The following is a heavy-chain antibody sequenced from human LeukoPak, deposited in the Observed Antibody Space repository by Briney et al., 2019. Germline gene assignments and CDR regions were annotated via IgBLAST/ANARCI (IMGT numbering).Heavy chain of an antibody. V-gene: IGHV3-64*01. CDR1: GFTFSSYA. J-gene: IGHJ6*03. CDR2: ISSNGGST. CDR3: ARTGGYCSGGSCYGHYYYYYYMDV. Sequence: GGSLRLSCAASGFTFSSYAMHWVRQAPGKGLEYVSAISSNGGSTYYAHSVKGRFTISRDNSKNTLYLQMNSLRAEDTAVYYCARTGGYCSGGSCYGHYYYYYYMDVWGKGTTVTVSS. D-gene: IGHD2-15*01.